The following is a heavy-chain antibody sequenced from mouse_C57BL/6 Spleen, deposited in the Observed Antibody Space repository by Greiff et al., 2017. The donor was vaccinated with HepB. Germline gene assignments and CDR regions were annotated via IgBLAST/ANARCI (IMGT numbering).Heavy chain of an antibody. CDR1: GYTFTEYT. J-gene: IGHJ4*01. CDR3: ARHEEEKSNYVRPYAMDY. Sequence: QVQLQQSGAELVKPGASVKLSCKASGYTFTEYTIHWVKQRSGQGLEWIGWFYPGSGSIKYNEKFKDKATLTADKSSSTVYMELSRLTSEDSAVYFCARHEEEKSNYVRPYAMDYWGQGTSVTVSS. V-gene: IGHV1-62-2*01. D-gene: IGHD2-5*01. CDR2: FYPGSGSI.